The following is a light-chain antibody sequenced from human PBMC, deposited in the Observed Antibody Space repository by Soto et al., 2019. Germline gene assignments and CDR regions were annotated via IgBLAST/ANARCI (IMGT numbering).Light chain of an antibody. CDR2: DAS. Sequence: DIQMTQSPSTLSASVGDRVTITCRANQSISDWLAWYQQKPGKAPKLLIYDASNLESGVPSRFSGSGSRTEFTLTISRLQPDDFATYYCQQYNSSPLTFGGGTKMEIK. CDR1: QSISDW. V-gene: IGKV1-5*01. J-gene: IGKJ4*01. CDR3: QQYNSSPLT.